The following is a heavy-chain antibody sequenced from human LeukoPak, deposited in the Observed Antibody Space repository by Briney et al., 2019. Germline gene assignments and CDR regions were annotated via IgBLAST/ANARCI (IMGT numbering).Heavy chain of an antibody. CDR3: ARRRGSSGTIDY. J-gene: IGHJ4*02. V-gene: IGHV4-59*08. Sequence: SETLSLTCTVSGGSISSYYWSWIRQPPGKGLEWIGYIYYSGNTNYNPSLKGRVTISVDTSKNQFSPKLSSVTAADTALYYCARRRGSSGTIDYWGQGTLVTVSS. CDR2: IYYSGNT. D-gene: IGHD6-19*01. CDR1: GGSISSYY.